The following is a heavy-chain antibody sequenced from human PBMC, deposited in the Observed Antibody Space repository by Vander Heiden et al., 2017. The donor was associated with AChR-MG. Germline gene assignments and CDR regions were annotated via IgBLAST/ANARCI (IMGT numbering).Heavy chain of an antibody. D-gene: IGHD2-15*01. CDR1: GFTFSSYS. CDR3: ARSVGDYDY. Sequence: EVQLVESGGGLVKPGGSLRLSCAASGFTFSSYSMNWVRQAPGKGLEWVSSISSSSSYIDYADSVKGRFTISRDNAKNSLYLQMNSLRAEDTAVYYCARSVGDYDYWGQGTLVTVSS. CDR2: ISSSSSYI. J-gene: IGHJ4*02. V-gene: IGHV3-21*01.